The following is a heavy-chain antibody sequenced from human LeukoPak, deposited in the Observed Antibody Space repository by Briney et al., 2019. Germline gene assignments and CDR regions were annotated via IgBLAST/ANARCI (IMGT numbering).Heavy chain of an antibody. CDR3: AREWEAGFDY. D-gene: IGHD1-26*01. V-gene: IGHV3-74*01. CDR1: GFTFSSYW. CDR2: INSDGSST. Sequence: PGGSLTLSWAASGFTFSSYWMHWVRQAPGKGLVWVSRINSDGSSTSYADSVKGRFTISSDNAKNTLYLQMNSLRAEDTAVYYCAREWEAGFDYWGQGTLVTVSS. J-gene: IGHJ4*02.